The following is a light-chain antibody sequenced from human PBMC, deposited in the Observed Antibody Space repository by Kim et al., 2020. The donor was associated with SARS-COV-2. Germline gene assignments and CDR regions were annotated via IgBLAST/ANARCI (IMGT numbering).Light chain of an antibody. J-gene: IGLJ2*01. V-gene: IGLV3-1*01. CDR3: QAWDSSTVV. Sequence: QGQTARTACAGDKLGDEYAGWYQQRPGQSPVLVIYQNSKRPSGIPERFSGSNSGNTATLTISGTQAMDEADYYCQAWDSSTVVFGGGTQLTVL. CDR2: QNS. CDR1: KLGDEY.